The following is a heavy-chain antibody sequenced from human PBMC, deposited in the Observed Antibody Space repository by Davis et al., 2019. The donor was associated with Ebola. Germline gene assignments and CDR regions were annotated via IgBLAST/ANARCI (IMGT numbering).Heavy chain of an antibody. CDR1: GYTFTSYA. D-gene: IGHD4-11*01. V-gene: IGHV1-3*01. Sequence: ASVQVSCKASGYTFTSYAMHWVRQAPGQRLEWMGWINAGNGNTKYSQKFQGRVTITRDTSASTAYMELSSLRSEDTAVYYCAREGGDTVTTILYYYGMDVWGQGTTVTVSS. CDR3: AREGGDTVTTILYYYGMDV. CDR2: INAGNGNT. J-gene: IGHJ6*02.